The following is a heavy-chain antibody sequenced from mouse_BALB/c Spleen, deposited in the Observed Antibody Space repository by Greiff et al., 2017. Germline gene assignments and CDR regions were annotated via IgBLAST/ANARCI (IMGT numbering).Heavy chain of an antibody. CDR2: INTYSGNT. CDR1: GYSFPVYV. J-gene: IGHJ4*01. CDR3: AREGPDYYAMDY. Sequence: QVQLQQSGPGLVRPGVSVKISCKVSGYSFPVYVMHWVKQSHPKSLEWFGVINTYSGNTNYNQKLKGKATMTVDKSSSTAYMELARLTSEDSAIYYCAREGPDYYAMDYWGQGTSVTVAS. V-gene: IGHV1S137*01.